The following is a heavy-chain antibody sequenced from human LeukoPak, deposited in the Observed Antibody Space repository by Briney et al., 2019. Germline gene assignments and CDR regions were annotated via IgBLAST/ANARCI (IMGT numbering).Heavy chain of an antibody. V-gene: IGHV7-4-1*02. D-gene: IGHD4-23*01. CDR3: ARTVVTQYNWFDP. CDR2: INTNTGNP. CDR1: GYTFTSSA. Sequence: ASVKVSCKASGYTFTSSAMNWVRQAPGQGLEWMGWINTNTGNPTYAHGFTGRFVFSLDTSVSTAYLQISSLKAEDTAVYYCARTVVTQYNWFDPWGQGTLVAVSS. J-gene: IGHJ5*02.